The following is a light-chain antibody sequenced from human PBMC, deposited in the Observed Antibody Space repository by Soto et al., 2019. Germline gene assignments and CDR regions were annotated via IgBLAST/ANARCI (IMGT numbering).Light chain of an antibody. Sequence: DIQMTQSPSSLSASVGDTVTVTCRASQSIGKHLNWYQQKPGKAPKFLIYSASSLQSGVPSRFSGSGSGTDFTLTVNSLQPEDFATYYCQQSYNVPITFGQGTRLEIK. J-gene: IGKJ5*01. CDR3: QQSYNVPIT. V-gene: IGKV1-39*01. CDR1: QSIGKH. CDR2: SAS.